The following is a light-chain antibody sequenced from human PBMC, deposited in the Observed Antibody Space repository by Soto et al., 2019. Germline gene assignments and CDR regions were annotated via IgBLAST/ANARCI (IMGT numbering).Light chain of an antibody. CDR1: SSNIGSNY. J-gene: IGLJ1*01. CDR3: AAWDDSLSAPYV. Sequence: QSVLTQPPSASGTPGQRFTISCSGSSSNIGSNYVYWYQQLPGTAPKLLIYSNNQRPSGVPDRFSGSKSGTSASLAISGLRSEDEADYYCAAWDDSLSAPYVFGTGTKVTVL. V-gene: IGLV1-47*02. CDR2: SNN.